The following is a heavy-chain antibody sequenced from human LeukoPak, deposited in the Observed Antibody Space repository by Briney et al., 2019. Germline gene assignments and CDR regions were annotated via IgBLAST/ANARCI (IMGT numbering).Heavy chain of an antibody. CDR2: ISSSSSTI. J-gene: IGHJ4*02. D-gene: IGHD3-10*01. V-gene: IGHV3-48*01. CDR1: GFTFSTYS. Sequence: PGGSLRLSCAASGFTFSTYSMNWVRQAPGKGLEWVSYISSSSSTIFYADSVKGRFTISRDNAKNSLYLQMNSLRAEDTAVYYCARDIQGFGEDWGQGTLVTVSS. CDR3: ARDIQGFGED.